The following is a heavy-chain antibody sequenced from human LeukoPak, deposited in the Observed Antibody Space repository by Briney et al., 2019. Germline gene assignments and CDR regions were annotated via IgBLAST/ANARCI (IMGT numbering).Heavy chain of an antibody. J-gene: IGHJ3*02. CDR3: AESSGWALGI. V-gene: IGHV3-74*01. CDR2: INGDGTNT. Sequence: GGSLRLSCAASGFMFRSYWMHWVRQAPGKGLVWVSRINGDGTNTTYADSVKGRFTISRDNAKNTLYLQMNSLRAEDTAVYYCAESSGWALGIWGQGTMVTVSS. D-gene: IGHD6-19*01. CDR1: GFMFRSYW.